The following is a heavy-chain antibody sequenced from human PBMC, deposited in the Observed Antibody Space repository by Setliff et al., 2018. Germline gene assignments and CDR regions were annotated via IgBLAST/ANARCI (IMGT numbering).Heavy chain of an antibody. D-gene: IGHD1-1*01. CDR2: INHRGST. Sequence: LSLTCAAYGGTFSDYYWTWIRQPPGKGLEWIGEINHRGSTNYNPSLKSRLTISVDTSKNQFSLKLRSVTAADTAVYYCARTGTYRYFDAWGQGTLVTVSS. CDR1: GGTFSDYY. V-gene: IGHV4-34*01. J-gene: IGHJ4*02. CDR3: ARTGTYRYFDA.